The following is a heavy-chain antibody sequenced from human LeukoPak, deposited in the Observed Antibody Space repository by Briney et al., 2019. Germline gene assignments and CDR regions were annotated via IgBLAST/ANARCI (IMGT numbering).Heavy chain of an antibody. CDR3: ARGTDIVATTQSRGYYFDY. V-gene: IGHV1-69*05. Sequence: ASVKVSCKASGGTFSSYAISWVRQAPGQGLEWMGGIIPIFGTANYAQKSQGRVTITTDESTSTAYMELSSLRSEDTAVYYCARGTDIVATTQSRGYYFDYWGQGTLVTVSS. CDR2: IIPIFGTA. J-gene: IGHJ4*02. D-gene: IGHD5-12*01. CDR1: GGTFSSYA.